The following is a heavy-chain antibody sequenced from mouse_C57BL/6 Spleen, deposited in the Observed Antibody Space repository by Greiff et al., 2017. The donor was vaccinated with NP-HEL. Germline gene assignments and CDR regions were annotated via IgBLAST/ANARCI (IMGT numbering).Heavy chain of an antibody. Sequence: EVQLQQSGPELVKPGASVKISCKASGYTFTDYYMNWVKQSHGKSLEWIGDINPNNGGTSYNQKFKGKATLTVDKSSSTAYMELRSLTSEDSAVYYCARSYYGSSPFDYWGQGTTLTVSS. CDR1: GYTFTDYY. D-gene: IGHD1-1*01. CDR2: INPNNGGT. J-gene: IGHJ2*01. CDR3: ARSYYGSSPFDY. V-gene: IGHV1-26*01.